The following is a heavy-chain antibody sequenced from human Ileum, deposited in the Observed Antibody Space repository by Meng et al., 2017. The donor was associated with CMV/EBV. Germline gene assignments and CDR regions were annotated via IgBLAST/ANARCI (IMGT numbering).Heavy chain of an antibody. V-gene: IGHV4-59*12. CDR1: GGSISSYY. Sequence: SETLSLTCTVSGGSISSYYWSWIRQPPGKGLEWIGYIYYSGSTNYNPSLKSRVTISVDTSKNQFSLKLSSVTAADTALYYCARGGRRSIVIGPFVDYWGQGTLVTVSS. D-gene: IGHD6-6*01. CDR3: ARGGRRSIVIGPFVDY. J-gene: IGHJ4*02. CDR2: IYYSGST.